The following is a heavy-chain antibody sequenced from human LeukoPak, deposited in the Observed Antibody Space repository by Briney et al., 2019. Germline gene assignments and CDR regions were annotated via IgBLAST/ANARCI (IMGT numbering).Heavy chain of an antibody. CDR1: GGSFSGYY. D-gene: IGHD6-19*01. V-gene: IGHV4-34*01. CDR3: ARDGLNSSGWYAQLYYYYYGMDV. Sequence: SETLSLTCAVYGGSFSGYYWSWIRQPPGKGLEWIGEINHSGSTNYNLSLKSRVTISVDTSKNQFSLKLSSVTAADTAVYYCARDGLNSSGWYAQLYYYYYGMDVWGQGTTVTVSS. J-gene: IGHJ6*02. CDR2: INHSGST.